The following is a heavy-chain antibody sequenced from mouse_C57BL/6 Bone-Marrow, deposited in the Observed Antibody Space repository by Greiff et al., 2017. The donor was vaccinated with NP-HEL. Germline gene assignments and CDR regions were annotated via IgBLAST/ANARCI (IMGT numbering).Heavy chain of an antibody. CDR1: GFTFSSYG. CDR2: ISSGGSYT. CDR3: ARWLLGDYAMDY. Sequence: EVQRVESGGDLVKPGGSLKLSCAASGFTFSSYGMSWVRQTPDKRLEWVATISSGGSYTYYPDSVKGRFTISRDNAKNTLYLQMSSLKSEDTAMYYCARWLLGDYAMDYWGQGTSVTVSS. J-gene: IGHJ4*01. D-gene: IGHD2-3*01. V-gene: IGHV5-6*01.